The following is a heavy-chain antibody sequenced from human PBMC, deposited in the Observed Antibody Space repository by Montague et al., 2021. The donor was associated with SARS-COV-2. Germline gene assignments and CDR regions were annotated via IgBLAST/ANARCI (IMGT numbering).Heavy chain of an antibody. CDR2: ISHSGSA. V-gene: IGHV4-39*01. D-gene: IGHD3/OR15-3a*01. CDR1: GDSISSANYQ. Sequence: SETLSLTCNVSGDSISSANYQWAWFRQPPGEGLQWVGSISHSGSAYYNPSLKSRLTISMDMSKRLFSLDVESVAVADTAFYYCARQVGDFWTGFYVDSWGQGTLVTVSS. CDR3: ARQVGDFWTGFYVDS. J-gene: IGHJ4*02.